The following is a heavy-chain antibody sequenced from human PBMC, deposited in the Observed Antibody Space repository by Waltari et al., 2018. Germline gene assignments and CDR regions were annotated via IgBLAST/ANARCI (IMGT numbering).Heavy chain of an antibody. CDR1: GGSFSGYY. J-gene: IGHJ4*02. Sequence: QVQLQQWGAGLLKPSETLSLTCAVYGGSFSGYYWSWIRQPPGKGLEWIGEINHSGRTNSNPSLKSRVTISVDTSKNQFSLKLSSVTAADTAVYYCARKKGIVATIDLDDWGQGTLVTVSS. D-gene: IGHD5-12*01. CDR3: ARKKGIVATIDLDD. V-gene: IGHV4-34*01. CDR2: INHSGRT.